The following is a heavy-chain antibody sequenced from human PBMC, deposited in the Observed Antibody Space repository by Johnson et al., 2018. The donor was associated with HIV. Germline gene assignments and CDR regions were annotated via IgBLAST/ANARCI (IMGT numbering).Heavy chain of an antibody. CDR1: GFTFSSYA. Sequence: QMQLVESGGGVVQPGRSLRLSCAASGFTFSSYAMHWVRQAPSKGLEWVAVISYDGSNKYYADSVKGRFTISRDNSKNSLYLQMNSLSAEDTAVYYCAREYSSGYPDAFDIWGQGTMVTVSS. CDR2: ISYDGSNK. D-gene: IGHD3-22*01. J-gene: IGHJ3*02. V-gene: IGHV3-30*04. CDR3: AREYSSGYPDAFDI.